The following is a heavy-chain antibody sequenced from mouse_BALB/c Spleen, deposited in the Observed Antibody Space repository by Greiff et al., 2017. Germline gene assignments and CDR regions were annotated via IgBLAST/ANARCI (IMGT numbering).Heavy chain of an antibody. Sequence: QVHVKQSGAELAKPGASVKMSCKASGYTFTSYWMHWVKQRPGQGLEWIGYINPSTGYTEYNQKFTDKATLTADKSSSTAYMQLSSLTSEDSAVYYCARSWGRSGFDYWGQGTTLTVSS. CDR3: ARSWGRSGFDY. CDR2: INPSTGYT. V-gene: IGHV1-7*01. CDR1: GYTFTSYW. J-gene: IGHJ2*01.